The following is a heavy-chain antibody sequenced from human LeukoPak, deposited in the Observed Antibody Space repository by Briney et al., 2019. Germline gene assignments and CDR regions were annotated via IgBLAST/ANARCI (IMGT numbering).Heavy chain of an antibody. CDR1: GGTFSSYA. D-gene: IGHD6-13*01. CDR2: IIPIFGTA. V-gene: IGHV1-69*05. Sequence: SVKVSCKASGGTFSSYAISWVRQAPGQGLEWMGGIIPIFGTANYAQKFQGRVTITTDESTSTAYMELSSLRSEDTAVYYCAREVLGAAGSYYTLDAFDIWGQGTMVTVSS. J-gene: IGHJ3*02. CDR3: AREVLGAAGSYYTLDAFDI.